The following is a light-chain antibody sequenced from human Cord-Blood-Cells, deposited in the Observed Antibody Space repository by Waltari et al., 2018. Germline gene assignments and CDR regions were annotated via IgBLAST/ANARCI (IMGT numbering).Light chain of an antibody. CDR1: SSNIGAGYD. CDR3: QSYDSSLSGSYV. Sequence: QSVLTHPPSVSGAPGQRVTISCTGSSSNIGAGYDVHWYQQLPGTAPKLPIYGNSNRPSGVPDRFSGSKSGTSASLAITGLQAEDEADYYCQSYDSSLSGSYVFGTGTKVTVL. CDR2: GNS. J-gene: IGLJ1*01. V-gene: IGLV1-40*01.